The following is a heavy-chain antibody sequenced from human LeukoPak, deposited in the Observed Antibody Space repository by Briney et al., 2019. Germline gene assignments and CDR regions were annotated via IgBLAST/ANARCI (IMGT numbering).Heavy chain of an antibody. V-gene: IGHV3-53*01. CDR2: ISNEGAT. J-gene: IGHJ3*02. CDR3: AKVGADYYDFWSGYYRAFDI. Sequence: GGSLRLSCAASGFSVSASYMSWVRQAPGKGLESVSVISNEGATYYADSVKGRFTISRDNSKNTLYLQMNSLRAEDTAVYYCAKVGADYYDFWSGYYRAFDIWGQGTMVTVSS. CDR1: GFSVSASY. D-gene: IGHD3-3*01.